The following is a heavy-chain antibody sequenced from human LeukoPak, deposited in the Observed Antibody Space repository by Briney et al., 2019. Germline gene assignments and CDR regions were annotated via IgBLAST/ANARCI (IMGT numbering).Heavy chain of an antibody. V-gene: IGHV1-69*05. Sequence: SVKVSFKASGGTFSSYAISWVRQAPGQGLEWMGGIIHIFGTANYAQKYQGRVTITTDESTSTAYMELSSLRSEDTAVYYCARGRQHPAKYYYYYFMDVWGKGTTVTVSS. CDR2: IIHIFGTA. CDR3: ARGRQHPAKYYYYYFMDV. J-gene: IGHJ6*03. D-gene: IGHD6-13*01. CDR1: GGTFSSYA.